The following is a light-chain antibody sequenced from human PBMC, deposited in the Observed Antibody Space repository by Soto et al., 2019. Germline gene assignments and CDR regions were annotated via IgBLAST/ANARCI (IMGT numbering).Light chain of an antibody. J-gene: IGLJ3*02. Sequence: NFMLTQPHSVSESPGKTVIISCTRSSGSIASNYVQWYQQRPGSAPTIVIYEDNQRPSGVPDRFSGSVDSSSNSASLTISGLKTEDEADYYCHSYESNNEVFGGGTKLTVL. CDR1: SGSIASNY. V-gene: IGLV6-57*03. CDR2: EDN. CDR3: HSYESNNEV.